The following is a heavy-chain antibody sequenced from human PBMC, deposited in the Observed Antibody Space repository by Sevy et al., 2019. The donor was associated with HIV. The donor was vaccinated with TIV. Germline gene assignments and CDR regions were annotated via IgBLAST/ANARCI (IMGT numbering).Heavy chain of an antibody. Sequence: GGFLRLCCEVSGFTFDEYGMSWVRQVPGKGLECVSGMLSNGNAYYADSVRGRFTVSRDNVKNSLYLQMNTLRVEDTALYYCVRDGSGGNWIFDYWGQGTLVTVSS. J-gene: IGHJ4*02. CDR3: VRDGSGGNWIFDY. V-gene: IGHV3-20*04. D-gene: IGHD2-21*01. CDR2: MLSNGNA. CDR1: GFTFDEYG.